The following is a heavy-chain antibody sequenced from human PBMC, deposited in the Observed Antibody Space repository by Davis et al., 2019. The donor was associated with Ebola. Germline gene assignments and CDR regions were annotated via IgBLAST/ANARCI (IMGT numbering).Heavy chain of an antibody. Sequence: ASVKVSCKASEYSLTKYAMNWVRQAPGQGLEWMGRINPNFGGKIYAQKFQDRVTLTIDTSINTAYMELDRLRSDDTAVYYCARGHTYGRWDDWFDPWGQGTLVTVSS. J-gene: IGHJ5*02. CDR2: INPNFGGK. CDR1: EYSLTKYA. V-gene: IGHV1-2*06. CDR3: ARGHTYGRWDDWFDP. D-gene: IGHD4-17*01.